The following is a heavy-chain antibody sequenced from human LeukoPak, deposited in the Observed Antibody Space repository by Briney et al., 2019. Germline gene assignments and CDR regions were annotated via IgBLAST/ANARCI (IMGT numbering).Heavy chain of an antibody. V-gene: IGHV1-2*02. Sequence: ASVKASCKASGYTLTEYYIHWVRQAPGQGLEWMGFIIPDSGGTTHQQNFQGRVTMTRDTSSNSAYMDLTRLKSDDTAVYYCARARVPIAVAGLYYFDYWGQGALVTVSS. CDR1: GYTLTEYY. J-gene: IGHJ4*02. D-gene: IGHD6-19*01. CDR2: IIPDSGGT. CDR3: ARARVPIAVAGLYYFDY.